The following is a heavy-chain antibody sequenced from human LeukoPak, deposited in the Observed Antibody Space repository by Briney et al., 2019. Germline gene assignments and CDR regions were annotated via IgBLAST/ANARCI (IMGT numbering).Heavy chain of an antibody. D-gene: IGHD5-24*01. CDR1: GFSLSTREVG. J-gene: IGHJ4*02. CDR2: IYWDDDK. CDR3: ARRDGYNYDY. Sequence: SGPTLVNSTQTLTLTCTFSGFSLSTREVGVVWIRQPPGKALEWLALIYWDDDKRYSPSLKSRLTITKDTSKNHVVLTMTNMDPVDTATYYCARRDGYNYDYWGQGTLVTVSS. V-gene: IGHV2-5*02.